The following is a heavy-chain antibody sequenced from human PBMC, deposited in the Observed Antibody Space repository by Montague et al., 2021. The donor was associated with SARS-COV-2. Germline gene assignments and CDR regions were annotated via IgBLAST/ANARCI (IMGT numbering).Heavy chain of an antibody. J-gene: IGHJ4*02. Sequence: SETLSLTCTVSGDSVSSTTYYWAWIRQPPGKGLEYIGTIYYSGSSYYNPPLKSRVAMPVDTSKNQFSLKLDSVTAADTAVYYCARVGGGRTFYYWGQGILVTVSS. CDR3: ARVGGGRTFYY. V-gene: IGHV4-39*07. CDR1: GDSVSSTTYY. D-gene: IGHD3-16*01. CDR2: IYYSGSS.